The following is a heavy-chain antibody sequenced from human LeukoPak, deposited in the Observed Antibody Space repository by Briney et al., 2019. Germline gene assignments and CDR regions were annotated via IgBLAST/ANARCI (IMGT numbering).Heavy chain of an antibody. CDR1: GFTVSSNY. CDR2: IYSGGST. V-gene: IGHV3-53*01. D-gene: IGHD4-17*01. CDR3: ARDHGDYEFDY. J-gene: IGHJ4*02. Sequence: GGSLRLSCAASGFTVSSNYMSWVRQAPGKGLEWVPVIYSGGSTYYADSVKGRFTISRDNSKNTLYLQMNSLRAEDTAVYYCARDHGDYEFDYWGQGTLVTVSS.